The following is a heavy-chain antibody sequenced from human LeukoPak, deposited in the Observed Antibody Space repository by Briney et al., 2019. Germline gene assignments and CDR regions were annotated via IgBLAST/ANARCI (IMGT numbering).Heavy chain of an antibody. CDR2: IHSSSGSI. Sequence: SGGSLRLSCAASGFNFTNYNMNWVRQAPGKGLEWVSSIHSSSGSIYYADSLKGRFTISRDNAKNSLYLQMNSLRAEDTAVYYCARDLAWDAFDIWGQGTMVTVSS. V-gene: IGHV3-21*01. CDR1: GFNFTNYN. CDR3: ARDLAWDAFDI. J-gene: IGHJ3*02.